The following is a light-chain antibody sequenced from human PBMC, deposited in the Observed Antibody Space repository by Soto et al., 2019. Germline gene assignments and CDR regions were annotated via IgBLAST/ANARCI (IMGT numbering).Light chain of an antibody. V-gene: IGKV2-28*01. CDR1: QSLLHSDGYIY. J-gene: IGKJ1*01. CDR2: LGS. Sequence: DIVMTQSPLSLPVTPGEPVSISCRSSQSLLHSDGYIYLDWYLQKPGQSPQVLIYLGSNRASGVLERLSGIGSGTDFTLKIRRVEAEDVGFYYCMQARQTPRTFGQGTKVEIK. CDR3: MQARQTPRT.